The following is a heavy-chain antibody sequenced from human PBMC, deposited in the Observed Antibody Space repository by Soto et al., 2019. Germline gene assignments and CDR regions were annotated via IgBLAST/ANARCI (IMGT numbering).Heavy chain of an antibody. CDR3: ARGWNDLPH. D-gene: IGHD1-1*01. V-gene: IGHV1-69*01. Sequence: QVQLVQSGAEVKKPGSSVKVACKASGGTFSSYVISWVRQAPGQGLECMGGIIPISGRANYAPNFQGRVSMTADESTTTGYMELSSRRSEDTAVYYCARGWNDLPHWGQGTLVTVSS. CDR1: GGTFSSYV. J-gene: IGHJ4*02. CDR2: IIPISGRA.